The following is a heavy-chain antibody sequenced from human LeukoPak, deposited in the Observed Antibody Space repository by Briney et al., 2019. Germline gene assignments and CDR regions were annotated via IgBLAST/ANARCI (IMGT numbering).Heavy chain of an antibody. Sequence: GGSLRLPCAASGFTFSSYAMSWVRQTPGKGLEWVSAISGSGGSTYYADSVKGRFTISRDNSKNTLYLQMNSLRAEDTAVYYCAKDMIVVVIAYYFDYWGQGTLVTVSS. CDR1: GFTFSSYA. CDR3: AKDMIVVVIAYYFDY. J-gene: IGHJ4*02. D-gene: IGHD3-22*01. V-gene: IGHV3-23*01. CDR2: ISGSGGST.